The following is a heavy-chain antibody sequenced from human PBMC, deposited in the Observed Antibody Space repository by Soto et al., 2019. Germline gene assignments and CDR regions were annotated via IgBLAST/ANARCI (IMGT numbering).Heavy chain of an antibody. Sequence: TLRRSWAVAGRPLSSYAMSWVRQAPGKGLEWVSAISGSGGSTYYADSVKGRFTISRDNSKNTLYLQMNSLRAEDTAVYYCAKDYGYCGQRTLVTVSS. CDR1: GRPLSSYA. V-gene: IGHV3-23*01. CDR2: ISGSGGST. CDR3: AKDYGY. J-gene: IGHJ4*02. D-gene: IGHD4-17*01.